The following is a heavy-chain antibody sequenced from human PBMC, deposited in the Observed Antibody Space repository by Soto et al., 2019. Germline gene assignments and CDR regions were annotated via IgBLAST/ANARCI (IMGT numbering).Heavy chain of an antibody. CDR1: GFTFSTYV. D-gene: IGHD3-22*01. V-gene: IGHV3-30-3*01. CDR3: AREDESSGHAGTFWH. CDR2: ISVSGSST. J-gene: IGHJ1*01. Sequence: QVQLVESGGGVVQSGRSLRLSCTASGFTFSTYVMHWVRQAPGEGLEWVAGISVSGSSTHYAESVKGRFTISRDNSKNTLYLQMDSLPTEETTVYYCAREDESSGHAGTFWHWGQGTLVTVSS.